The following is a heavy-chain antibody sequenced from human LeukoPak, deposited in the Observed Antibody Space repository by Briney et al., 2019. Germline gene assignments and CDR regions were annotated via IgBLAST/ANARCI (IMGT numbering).Heavy chain of an antibody. Sequence: ASVKVSCKASGGTFSSYDISRVRQAPGQGLEWMGGIIPIFDTPNFAQKFQGRVTITADKSTSTAYMELSSLRSEDTAVYYCYYDSRDSIDYWGQGTLVTVSS. CDR2: IIPIFDTP. V-gene: IGHV1-69*06. J-gene: IGHJ4*02. D-gene: IGHD3-22*01. CDR3: YYDSRDSIDY. CDR1: GGTFSSYD.